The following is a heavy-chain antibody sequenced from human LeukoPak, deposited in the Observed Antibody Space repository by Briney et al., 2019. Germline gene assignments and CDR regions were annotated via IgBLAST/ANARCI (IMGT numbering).Heavy chain of an antibody. Sequence: TGGSLRLSCAASGFTFSSYSMNWVRQAPGKGLEWVSYISSSSSTIYYADSVKGRFTISRDNAKNSLYLQMNSLRAEDTAVYYCARSFADGGYCSSTSCLAFDYWGQGTLVTVSS. CDR1: GFTFSSYS. V-gene: IGHV3-48*01. CDR2: ISSSSSTI. CDR3: ARSFADGGYCSSTSCLAFDY. J-gene: IGHJ4*02. D-gene: IGHD2-2*01.